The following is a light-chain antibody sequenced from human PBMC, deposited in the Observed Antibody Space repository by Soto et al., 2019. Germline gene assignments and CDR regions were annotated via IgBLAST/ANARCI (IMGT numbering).Light chain of an antibody. CDR2: GAS. Sequence: EIVLTQSPGTLSLSPGERATLSCRASQTVSSTYIAWYQQSPGQPPRLLIYGASSRATGIPDRFRGSGSGTDFTHTIXRLEPEDFAVYFCQQYGRSPPFTFGQGTKVEIK. CDR3: QQYGRSPPFT. J-gene: IGKJ2*01. CDR1: QTVSSTY. V-gene: IGKV3-20*01.